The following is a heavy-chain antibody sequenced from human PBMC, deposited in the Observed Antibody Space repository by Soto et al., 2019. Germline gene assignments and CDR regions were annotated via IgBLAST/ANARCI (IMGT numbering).Heavy chain of an antibody. V-gene: IGHV3-53*01. CDR2: IYRGIST. CDR3: ARDGSDSSRDDSFDI. J-gene: IGHJ3*02. CDR1: GFNVTSTY. Sequence: PGGSLRLSCAVSGFNVTSTYMSWVRQAPGKGLEWVSVIYRGISTFYAHSVKGRFTVSRDDSKNTVSLQMNSLTAEDTAEYYCARDGSDSSRDDSFDIWGQGTMVTVSS. D-gene: IGHD2-15*01.